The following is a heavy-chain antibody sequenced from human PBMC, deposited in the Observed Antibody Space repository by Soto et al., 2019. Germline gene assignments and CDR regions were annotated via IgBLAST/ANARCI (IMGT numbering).Heavy chain of an antibody. V-gene: IGHV1-46*03. Sequence: GASVTVPCKASGYSFTSSDLVWLRQAPGPGLEWIGIINPGGGNTNYAQKFQGRVTMTRDTSTSTAYMELSSLRSEDTAVYYCARPKDLVPPTTLASDIRGQGTMVTLS. CDR3: ARPKDLVPPTTLASDI. CDR1: GYSFTSSD. CDR2: INPGGGNT. J-gene: IGHJ3*02. D-gene: IGHD2-2*01.